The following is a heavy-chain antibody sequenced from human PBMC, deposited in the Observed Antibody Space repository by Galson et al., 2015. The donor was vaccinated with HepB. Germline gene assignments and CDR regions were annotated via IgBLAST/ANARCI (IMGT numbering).Heavy chain of an antibody. D-gene: IGHD2-21*01. V-gene: IGHV3-30-3*01. J-gene: IGHJ6*02. Sequence: SLRLSCAASGFSFRTYAIHWVRQAPGKGLEWVAIISPSGNNKYYADSVKGRLTISRDNSKNTLYLQIDSLRSEDTAVYYCAKDIPKLKFLYGMDVWGQGTTVTVSS. CDR2: ISPSGNNK. CDR3: AKDIPKLKFLYGMDV. CDR1: GFSFRTYA.